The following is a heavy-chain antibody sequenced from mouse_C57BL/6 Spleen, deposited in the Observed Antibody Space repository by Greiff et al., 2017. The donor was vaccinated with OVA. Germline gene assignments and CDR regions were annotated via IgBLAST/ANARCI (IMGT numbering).Heavy chain of an antibody. CDR3: AREGTPPMDY. V-gene: IGHV5-17*01. CDR2: ISSGSSTI. CDR1: GFTFSDYG. Sequence: EVMLVESGGGLVKPGGSLKLSCAASGFTFSDYGMHWVRQAPEKGLEWVAYISSGSSTIYYADTVKGRFTISRDNAKNTLFLQMTSLRSEDTAVYYYAREGTPPMDYWGQGTSVTVSS. J-gene: IGHJ4*01.